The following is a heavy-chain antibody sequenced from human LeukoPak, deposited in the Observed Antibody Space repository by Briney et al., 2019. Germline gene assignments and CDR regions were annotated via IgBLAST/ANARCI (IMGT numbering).Heavy chain of an antibody. CDR3: AKFAIRGYSYTAPEDY. J-gene: IGHJ4*02. V-gene: IGHV3-23*01. Sequence: PGGSLRLSCAASGFTFSSYAMSWVRQAPGKGLEWVSAISGSGGSTYYADSVRGRFTISRDNSKNTLYLQMNSLRAEDTAVYYCAKFAIRGYSYTAPEDYWGQGTLVTVSS. D-gene: IGHD5-18*01. CDR2: ISGSGGST. CDR1: GFTFSSYA.